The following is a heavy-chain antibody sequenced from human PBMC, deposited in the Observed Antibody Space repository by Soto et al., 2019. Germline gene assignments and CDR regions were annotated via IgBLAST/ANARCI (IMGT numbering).Heavy chain of an antibody. CDR1: GFTFGNYA. CDR3: AKGFIVVVTVLRPDDAFDV. J-gene: IGHJ3*01. CDR2: ISGGGGST. Sequence: DVQLLESGGGLAQPGGSLTLACAASGFTFGNYAINWVRLAPGKGLEWVSGISGGGGSTYYADSVKGRFTIFRDTSKNTVFLQMNSLRADDTAVYYCAKGFIVVVTVLRPDDAFDVWGQGTMVTVSS. V-gene: IGHV3-23*01. D-gene: IGHD2-21*02.